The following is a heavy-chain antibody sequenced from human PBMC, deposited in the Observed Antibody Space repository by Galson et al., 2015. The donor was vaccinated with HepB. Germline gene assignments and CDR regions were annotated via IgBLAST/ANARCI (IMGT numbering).Heavy chain of an antibody. Sequence: SLRLSCAASGFTFSSYGMHWVRQAPGKGLEWVAVIWYDGSNKYYADSVKGRFTISRDNSKNTLYLQMNSLRAEDTAVYYCAREGTQQLVRRGCYFDYWGQGTLVTVSS. D-gene: IGHD6-13*01. CDR1: GFTFSSYG. CDR2: IWYDGSNK. CDR3: AREGTQQLVRRGCYFDY. J-gene: IGHJ4*02. V-gene: IGHV3-33*08.